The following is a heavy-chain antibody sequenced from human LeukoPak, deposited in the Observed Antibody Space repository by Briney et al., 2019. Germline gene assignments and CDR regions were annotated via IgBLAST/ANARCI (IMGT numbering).Heavy chain of an antibody. CDR2: IYYSGST. V-gene: IGHV4-39*07. D-gene: IGHD3-10*01. CDR1: GGSISSSSYY. Sequence: SETLSLTCTVSGGSISSSSYYWGWIRQPPGKGLEWIGSIYYSGSTYYNPSLKSRVTISVDTSKNQFSLKLSSVTAADTAVYYCARENNYYGSGSYYPYYYYYYMDVWGKGTTVTVSS. J-gene: IGHJ6*03. CDR3: ARENNYYGSGSYYPYYYYYYMDV.